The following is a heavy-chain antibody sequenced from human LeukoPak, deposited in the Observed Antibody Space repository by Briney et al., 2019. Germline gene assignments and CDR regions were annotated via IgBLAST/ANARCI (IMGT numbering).Heavy chain of an antibody. CDR3: ARKNYYDTSGRFDC. V-gene: IGHV1-2*02. D-gene: IGHD3-22*01. CDR2: INPNSGDT. CDR1: GYTFTGYY. J-gene: IGHJ4*02. Sequence: APVKVSCKASGYTFTGYYLHWVRQAPGQGLEWMGWINPNSGDTKYAQKFQGRVTMTRDTSISTAYMEVRSDDTAVYYCARKNYYDTSGRFDCWGQGTLVTVSS.